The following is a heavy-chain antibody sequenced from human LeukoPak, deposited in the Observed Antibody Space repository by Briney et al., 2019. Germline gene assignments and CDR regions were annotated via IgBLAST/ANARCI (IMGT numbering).Heavy chain of an antibody. J-gene: IGHJ1*01. CDR2: IYTSGST. CDR1: GGSISSGNYY. CDR3: ARASATYYDFWSGYHTKEYFQH. V-gene: IGHV4-61*02. D-gene: IGHD3-3*01. Sequence: SETLSLTCTVSGGSISSGNYYWSWIRQPAGKGLEWIGRIYTSGSTNYNPSLKSRVTISVDTSKNQFSLKLSSVTAADTAVYYCARASATYYDFWSGYHTKEYFQHWGQGTLVTVSS.